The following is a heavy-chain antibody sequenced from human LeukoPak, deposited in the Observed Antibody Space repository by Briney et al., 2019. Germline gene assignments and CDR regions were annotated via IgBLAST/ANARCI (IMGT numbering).Heavy chain of an antibody. CDR1: GFTFSSYS. CDR3: AKWYYYDSSGYYSDY. V-gene: IGHV3-23*01. J-gene: IGHJ4*02. D-gene: IGHD3-22*01. CDR2: ISGSGGST. Sequence: GGSLRLSCAASGFTFSSYSMNWVRQAPGKGLEWVSAISGSGGSTYYADSVKGRFTISRDNSKNTLYLQMNSLRAEDTAVYYCAKWYYYDSSGYYSDYWGQGTLVTVSS.